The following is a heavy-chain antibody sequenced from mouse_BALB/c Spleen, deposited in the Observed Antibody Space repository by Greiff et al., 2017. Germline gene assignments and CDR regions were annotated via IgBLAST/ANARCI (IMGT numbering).Heavy chain of an antibody. CDR2: ISSGSSTI. CDR3: ARGEYYYGSNPFAY. J-gene: IGHJ3*01. V-gene: IGHV5-17*02. D-gene: IGHD1-1*01. CDR1: GFTFSSFG. Sequence: EVHLVESGGGLVQPGGSRKLSCAASGFTFSSFGMHWVRQAPEKGLEWVAYISSGSSTIYYADTVKGRFTISRDNPKNILFLQMTSLRSEDTAMYYCARGEYYYGSNPFAYWGQGTLVTVSA.